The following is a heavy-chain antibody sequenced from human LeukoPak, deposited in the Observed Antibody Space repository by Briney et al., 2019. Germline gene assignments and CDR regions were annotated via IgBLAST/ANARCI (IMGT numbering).Heavy chain of an antibody. Sequence: ASVKVSCKASGYTFTDYYMHWVRQAPGQGLEWMGWINPNSGDTYYAPKFQGRVTMTRDTSISTAYMELSSLRSEDTAVYYCARGSKWRKSMVRGARNRYNWFDPWGQGTLVTVSS. V-gene: IGHV1-2*02. D-gene: IGHD3-10*01. J-gene: IGHJ5*02. CDR2: INPNSGDT. CDR1: GYTFTDYY. CDR3: ARGSKWRKSMVRGARNRYNWFDP.